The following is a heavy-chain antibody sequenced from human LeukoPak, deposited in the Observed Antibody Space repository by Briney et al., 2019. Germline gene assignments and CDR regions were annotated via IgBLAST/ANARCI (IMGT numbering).Heavy chain of an antibody. CDR2: IYYSGST. CDR3: ASGTVVTAIHFDY. V-gene: IGHV4-30-4*01. Sequence: TLSLTCTVSGGSISSGDYYWSWIRQPPGTGLEWIGYIYYSGSTYYNPSLKSRVTISVDTSKNQFSLKLSSVTAADTAVYYCASGTVVTAIHFDYWGQGTLVTVSS. J-gene: IGHJ4*02. CDR1: GGSISSGDYY. D-gene: IGHD2-21*02.